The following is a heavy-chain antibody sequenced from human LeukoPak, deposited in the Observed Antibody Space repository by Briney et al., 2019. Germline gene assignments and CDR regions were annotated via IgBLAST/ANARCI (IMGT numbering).Heavy chain of an antibody. J-gene: IGHJ4*02. D-gene: IGHD2-15*01. CDR3: AGGQGYLIEL. Sequence: GGSLRPSCVGSGITFSSYWMNWVRQAPGKGLEWVAIIKQDGSETQYVDSVKGRLTISRDNAQNSLYLQINNLRAEDTAVYYCAGGQGYLIELWGQGTLVTVSS. V-gene: IGHV3-7*01. CDR1: GITFSSYW. CDR2: IKQDGSET.